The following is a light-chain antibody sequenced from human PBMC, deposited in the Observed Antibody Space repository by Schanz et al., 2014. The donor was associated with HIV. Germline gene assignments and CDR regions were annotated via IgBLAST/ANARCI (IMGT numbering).Light chain of an antibody. V-gene: IGLV2-14*03. CDR3: SSYTSSSTRV. CDR1: SMAFSSSNF. Sequence: QSALTQPTSVSGSPGQSITISCTGASMAFSSSNFLSWYQQHPGEAPKLLIYAVTDRPSGISNRFSGSKSANTASLTISGLQAEDEADYYCSSYTSSSTRVFGTGTKLTVL. CDR2: AVT. J-gene: IGLJ1*01.